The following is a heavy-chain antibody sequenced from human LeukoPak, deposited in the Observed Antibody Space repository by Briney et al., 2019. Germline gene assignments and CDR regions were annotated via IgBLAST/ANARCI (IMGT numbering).Heavy chain of an antibody. Sequence: GGSLRLSCAASGFPFSSYSMNWVRQAPGKGLEWVSSISSSSSYIYYADSVKGRFTISRDNAKNSLYLQMNSLRAEDTAVYYCARIFSSSSSFDYWGQGTLVTVSS. V-gene: IGHV3-21*01. D-gene: IGHD6-13*01. CDR2: ISSSSSYI. J-gene: IGHJ4*02. CDR3: ARIFSSSSSFDY. CDR1: GFPFSSYS.